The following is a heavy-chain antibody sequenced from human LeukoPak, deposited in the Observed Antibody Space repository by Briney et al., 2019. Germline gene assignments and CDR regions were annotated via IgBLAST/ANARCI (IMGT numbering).Heavy chain of an antibody. Sequence: GGSLRLSCAASGFTFSSYWMSWVRQAPGEGLEWVANIKQDGSNKYYADSVKGRFTISRDNSKNTLYLQMNSLRAEDTGVYYCAKDLSSGSRRAYWGQGTLVTVSS. CDR2: IKQDGSNK. CDR3: AKDLSSGSRRAY. D-gene: IGHD6-19*01. J-gene: IGHJ4*02. CDR1: GFTFSSYW. V-gene: IGHV3-7*01.